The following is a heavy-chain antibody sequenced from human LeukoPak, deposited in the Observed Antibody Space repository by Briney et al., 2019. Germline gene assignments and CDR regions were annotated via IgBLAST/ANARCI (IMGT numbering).Heavy chain of an antibody. V-gene: IGHV4-39*01. CDR1: GGSISSSSYY. J-gene: IGHJ1*01. CDR2: IYYSGST. D-gene: IGHD4-17*01. Sequence: TSETLSLTCTVSGGSISSSSYYWGWIRQPPGKGLEWIGSIYYSGSTYYNPSLKSRVTISVDTSKNQFSLKLSSVTAADTAVYYCARRRSYGDPRGDFQHWGQGTLVTVSS. CDR3: ARRRSYGDPRGDFQH.